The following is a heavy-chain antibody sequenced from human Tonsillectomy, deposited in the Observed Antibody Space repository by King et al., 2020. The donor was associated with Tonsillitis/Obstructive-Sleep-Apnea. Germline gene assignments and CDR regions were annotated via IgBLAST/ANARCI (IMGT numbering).Heavy chain of an antibody. CDR3: TTTESSGRA. Sequence: VQLVESGGGLVQPGGSLKLSCAASGFTFSDSALHWVRQASGKGLEWVGRIRSMVNNYATAYAASLKGRFTISRDDSKNRATAYLQMNSLKTEDTAVYYCTTTESSGRAWGQGTLVTVSS. D-gene: IGHD6-25*01. V-gene: IGHV3-73*01. CDR1: GFTFSDSA. CDR2: IRSMVNNYAT. J-gene: IGHJ4*02.